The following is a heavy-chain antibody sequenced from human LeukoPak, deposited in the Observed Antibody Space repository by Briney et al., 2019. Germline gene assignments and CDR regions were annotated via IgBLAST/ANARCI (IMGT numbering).Heavy chain of an antibody. V-gene: IGHV4-4*07. CDR2: IYTSGST. J-gene: IGHJ5*02. CDR3: ARDGGVRGARLFDP. Sequence: SETLSLTCTVSGGSISSYYWSWIRQPAGKGLEWIGRIYTSGSTNYNPSLKSRVTMSVDTSKNQFSLKLSSVTAADTAVYYCARDGGVRGARLFDPWGQGTLVTVAS. CDR1: GGSISSYY. D-gene: IGHD3-16*01.